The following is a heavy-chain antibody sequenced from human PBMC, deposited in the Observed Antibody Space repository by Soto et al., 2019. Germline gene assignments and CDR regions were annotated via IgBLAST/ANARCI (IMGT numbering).Heavy chain of an antibody. CDR2: IFYKGDT. J-gene: IGHJ4*02. D-gene: IGHD2-15*01. Sequence: SETLSLTCTVSGGSVSGHYWSWVRQPPGKGLEWIGYIFYKGDTKYSPSLKSRVTMSIDTSKNQFFLRLTSVTSADTAVYFCARELPQDNSSFRLDYLVQGTLVT. CDR3: ARELPQDNSSFRLDY. CDR1: GGSVSGHY. V-gene: IGHV4-59*02.